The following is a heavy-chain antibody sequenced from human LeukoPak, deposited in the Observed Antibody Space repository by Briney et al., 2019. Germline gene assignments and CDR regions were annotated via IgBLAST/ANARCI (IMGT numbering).Heavy chain of an antibody. CDR3: ARGEITVLSFDI. CDR2: IYHRGSS. Sequence: SGTLSLTCDVSGGSISSSNWWSWVRQPPGKGLEWIGEIYHRGSSNHDASLKGRVTISVDKSKNQFSLNLTSVTAADTAVYYCARGEITVLSFDIWGQGTMVTVSS. D-gene: IGHD3-10*01. CDR1: GGSISSSNW. V-gene: IGHV4-4*02. J-gene: IGHJ3*02.